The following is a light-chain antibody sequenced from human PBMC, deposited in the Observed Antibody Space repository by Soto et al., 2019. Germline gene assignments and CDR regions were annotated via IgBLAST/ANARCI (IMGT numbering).Light chain of an antibody. Sequence: DIQMTQSPSTVSASIGDRVTITCRASQNIRSWVAWYQKKPGKAPELLIYSASGLETGVPSRFSGSGFGTEFTLTISSLHPDDFATYYCQEYNGDSGLTFGGGTKVEIK. J-gene: IGKJ4*01. V-gene: IGKV1-5*03. CDR2: SAS. CDR1: QNIRSW. CDR3: QEYNGDSGLT.